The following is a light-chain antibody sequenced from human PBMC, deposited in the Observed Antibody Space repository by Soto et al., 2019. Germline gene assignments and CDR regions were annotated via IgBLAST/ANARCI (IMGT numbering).Light chain of an antibody. Sequence: QSALTQPPSASGSPGQSVTISCTGTSSDVGGYNYVSWYQKHPGKAPKLMIYEVSKRRSGVPDRFSGSKSGNTASLTVSGLQAEDEADYYCSSYAGSNNVVFCGGTKLTVL. J-gene: IGLJ2*01. V-gene: IGLV2-8*01. CDR1: SSDVGGYNY. CDR2: EVS. CDR3: SSYAGSNNVV.